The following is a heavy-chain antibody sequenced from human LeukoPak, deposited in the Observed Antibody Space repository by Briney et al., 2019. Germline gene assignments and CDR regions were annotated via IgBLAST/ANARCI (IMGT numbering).Heavy chain of an antibody. CDR1: GFTFSDYG. CDR2: ISGSGADT. D-gene: IGHD5-12*01. CDR3: ARARPSMWIDY. J-gene: IGHJ4*02. Sequence: GGSLRLSCAASGFTFSDYGMSWVRQAPGKGLEWVSAISGSGADTYYADSVKGRFTISRDSSKNTLYLQMNSLRPEDTAVYYCARARPSMWIDYWGQGTLVTVSS. V-gene: IGHV3-23*01.